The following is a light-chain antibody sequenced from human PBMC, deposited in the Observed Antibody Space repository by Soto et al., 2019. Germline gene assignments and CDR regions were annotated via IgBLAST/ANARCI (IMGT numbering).Light chain of an antibody. CDR1: QSVDIS. CDR2: GAS. J-gene: IGKJ5*01. V-gene: IGKV3-15*01. Sequence: EIVLTQSPATLSVSPGERVTLSCRASQSVDISLAWYQQKPGQAPRLLIYGASTRATDMPGTFSGRGSGTEFTLTISSLRPEDFAVYYCQQRHMWPITFGQGTRLEIK. CDR3: QQRHMWPIT.